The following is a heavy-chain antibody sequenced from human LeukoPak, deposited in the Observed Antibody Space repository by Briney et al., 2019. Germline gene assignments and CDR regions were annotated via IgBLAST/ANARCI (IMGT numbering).Heavy chain of an antibody. J-gene: IGHJ1*01. CDR3: AKDAQRGFDHSNSLQN. V-gene: IGHV3-33*06. Sequence: GGSLRLSCAPSGFTFSHYGMHWVRQTPGAGLEWVAVIWSDGSDKYYAKSVKGRFTISRDNSKNSLFLQMNSLRAEDTAVYYCAKDAQRGFDHSNSLQNWDQGILVTVSS. D-gene: IGHD3-9*01. CDR1: GFTFSHYG. CDR2: IWSDGSDK.